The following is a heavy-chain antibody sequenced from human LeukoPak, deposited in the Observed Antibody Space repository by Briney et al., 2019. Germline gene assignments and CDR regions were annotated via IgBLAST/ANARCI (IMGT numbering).Heavy chain of an antibody. CDR2: IYHSGST. Sequence: SETLSLTCTVSGGSISSNWWSWVRQPPGKGLEWIGEIYHSGSTNYNPSLKSRVTISVDKSKNQFSLKLSSVTAADTAVYYCAREKSHYYGSGSRYNWFDPWGQGTLVTVSS. D-gene: IGHD3-10*01. V-gene: IGHV4-4*02. CDR3: AREKSHYYGSGSRYNWFDP. J-gene: IGHJ5*02. CDR1: GGSISSNW.